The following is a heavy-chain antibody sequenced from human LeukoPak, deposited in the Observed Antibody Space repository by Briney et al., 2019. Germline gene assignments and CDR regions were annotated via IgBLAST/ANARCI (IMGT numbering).Heavy chain of an antibody. CDR2: ISASGGSI. CDR1: GFTFSIYG. V-gene: IGHV3-23*01. D-gene: IGHD6-13*01. Sequence: GGSLRLSCAASGFTFSIYGMSWVRQAPGKGLDWVSGISASGGSIYYADSVKGRFTISRDNSKNTLYLQMNSLRAGDTALYYCAKDRQQLANFDYWGQGTLVTVSS. CDR3: AKDRQQLANFDY. J-gene: IGHJ4*02.